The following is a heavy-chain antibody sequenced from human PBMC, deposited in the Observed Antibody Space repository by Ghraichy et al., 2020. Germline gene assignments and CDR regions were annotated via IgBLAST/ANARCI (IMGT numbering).Heavy chain of an antibody. J-gene: IGHJ6*02. V-gene: IGHV3-23*01. CDR3: AKDRSNYVHYGMDV. Sequence: GGSLRLSCAASGFTFSSYAMSWVRQAPGKGLEWVSSISGSSASTYYADSVRGRFTISRDNSKNTLYLHMIALRADDTAVYYCAKDRSNYVHYGMDVWGQGTTVTVSS. D-gene: IGHD3-10*01. CDR1: GFTFSSYA. CDR2: ISGSSAST.